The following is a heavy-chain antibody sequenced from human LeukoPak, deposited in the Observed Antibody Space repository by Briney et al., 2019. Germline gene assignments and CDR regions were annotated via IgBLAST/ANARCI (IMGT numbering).Heavy chain of an antibody. Sequence: PAETLSLTCSRSHGSISSYSWTWIRQPRGMGLEWIGCIYYSGSTNYNPSLKSRVTISVDTSKDQFSLRLTSVTAADTAVYYCARSFLGDWYFDLWGRGTLVTVSS. CDR1: HGSISSYS. CDR3: ARSFLGDWYFDL. V-gene: IGHV4-59*01. CDR2: IYYSGST. D-gene: IGHD1-26*01. J-gene: IGHJ2*01.